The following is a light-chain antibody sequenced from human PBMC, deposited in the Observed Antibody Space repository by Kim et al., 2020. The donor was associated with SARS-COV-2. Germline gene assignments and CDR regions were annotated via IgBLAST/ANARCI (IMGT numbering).Light chain of an antibody. J-gene: IGLJ3*02. CDR3: QAWDRSTWV. CDR1: KLVETS. Sequence: SPGKTASTHCSGDKLVETSACRYQQKPGQPPVLVIYKDSKRPSGFPERFSGSNSGNTATLTISGTQAMDEADYYCQAWDRSTWVLGGGTQLTVL. CDR2: KDS. V-gene: IGLV3-1*01.